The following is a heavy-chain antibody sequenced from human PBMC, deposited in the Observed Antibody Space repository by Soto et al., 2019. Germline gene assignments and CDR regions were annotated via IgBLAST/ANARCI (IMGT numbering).Heavy chain of an antibody. J-gene: IGHJ4*02. CDR3: ARGTYYYGPGSYYTPYYFDY. V-gene: IGHV4-59*01. Sequence: SETLSLTCTVSGGSISSYYWSWIRQPPGKGLEWIGYIYYSGSTNYNPSLKSRVTISVDTSKNQFSLKLSSVTAADTAVYYCARGTYYYGPGSYYTPYYFDYWGQGTLVNVSS. CDR2: IYYSGST. CDR1: GGSISSYY. D-gene: IGHD3-10*01.